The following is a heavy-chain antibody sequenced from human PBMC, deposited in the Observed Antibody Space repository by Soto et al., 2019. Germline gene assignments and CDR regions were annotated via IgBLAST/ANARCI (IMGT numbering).Heavy chain of an antibody. Sequence: QVQLVQSGAEVKKPGASVKVSCKASGYTFTSYGISWVLQAPGQALDWMGWISAYNGNTKYAQDLHGRVTMTTDTATSTACMELRSLRSDDTAVYYWARFSGGSYNTYYFYYGMDVWGQGTTVAVSS. CDR3: ARFSGGSYNTYYFYYGMDV. D-gene: IGHD2-15*01. CDR1: GYTFTSYG. CDR2: ISAYNGNT. V-gene: IGHV1-18*01. J-gene: IGHJ6*02.